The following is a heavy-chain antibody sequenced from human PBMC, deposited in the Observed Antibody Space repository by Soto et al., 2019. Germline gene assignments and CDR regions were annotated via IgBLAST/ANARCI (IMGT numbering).Heavy chain of an antibody. J-gene: IGHJ4*02. D-gene: IGHD3-9*01. Sequence: GGSLRLSCAASGFTFSSYSMNWVRQAPGKGLEWVSYISSSSSTIYYADSVKGRFTISRDNAKNSLYLQMNSLRDEDTAVYYCARAQQFDWLSNRVDYWGQGTLVTVSS. CDR2: ISSSSSTI. V-gene: IGHV3-48*02. CDR3: ARAQQFDWLSNRVDY. CDR1: GFTFSSYS.